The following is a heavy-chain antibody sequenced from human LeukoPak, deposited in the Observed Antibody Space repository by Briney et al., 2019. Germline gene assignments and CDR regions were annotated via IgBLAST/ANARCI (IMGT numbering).Heavy chain of an antibody. D-gene: IGHD6-19*01. J-gene: IGHJ5*02. Sequence: ASVKVSCKASGYTFTGYYMHWVRQAPGQGLEWMGWINPNSGGTNYAQKFQGRVTMTRGTSISTAYMELSRLRSDDTAVYYCARDLRSYSSGWSNWFDPWGQGTLVTVSS. V-gene: IGHV1-2*02. CDR2: INPNSGGT. CDR1: GYTFTGYY. CDR3: ARDLRSYSSGWSNWFDP.